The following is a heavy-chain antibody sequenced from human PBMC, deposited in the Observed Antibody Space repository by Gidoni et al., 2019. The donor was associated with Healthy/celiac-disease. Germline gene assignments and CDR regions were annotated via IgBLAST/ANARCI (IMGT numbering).Heavy chain of an antibody. CDR2: ISSSSSYI. Sequence: EVQLVESGGGLVKPGGSLRLSCAASGFPFSSSSMNWVRQAPGKGLEWVSSISSSSSYIYYADSVKGRFTISRDNAKNSLYLQMNSLRAEDTAVYYCARGGYSSGWLPDYWGQGTLVTVSS. J-gene: IGHJ4*02. V-gene: IGHV3-21*01. CDR1: GFPFSSSS. CDR3: ARGGYSSGWLPDY. D-gene: IGHD6-19*01.